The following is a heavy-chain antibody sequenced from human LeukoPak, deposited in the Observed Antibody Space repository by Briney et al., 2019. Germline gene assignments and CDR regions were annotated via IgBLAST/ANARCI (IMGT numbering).Heavy chain of an antibody. V-gene: IGHV3-30*18. CDR1: GFTFSSYG. Sequence: PGRSLRLSCAASGFTFSSYGMHWVRQAPGKGLEWVAVISYDGSNKYYADSVKGRFTISRDNSKSTLYLQMNSLRAEDTAVYYCAKDLRQWLADAFDIWGQGTMVTVSS. D-gene: IGHD6-19*01. CDR3: AKDLRQWLADAFDI. J-gene: IGHJ3*02. CDR2: ISYDGSNK.